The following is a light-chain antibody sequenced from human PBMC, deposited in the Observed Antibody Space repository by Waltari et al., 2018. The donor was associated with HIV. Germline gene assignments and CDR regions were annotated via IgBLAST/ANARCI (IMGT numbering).Light chain of an antibody. CDR1: SSDIGLYNF. J-gene: IGLJ2*01. CDR3: FSYAGNNYLL. Sequence: QSALTQPPSASGSPGQSVTISCAGTSSDIGLYNFVSWYQHHPGKPPKLMISEVSRRPSGVPDRFSGSKSGNTASLTVSGLQAEDEAAYYCFSYAGNNYLLFGGGTKLTVL. V-gene: IGLV2-8*01. CDR2: EVS.